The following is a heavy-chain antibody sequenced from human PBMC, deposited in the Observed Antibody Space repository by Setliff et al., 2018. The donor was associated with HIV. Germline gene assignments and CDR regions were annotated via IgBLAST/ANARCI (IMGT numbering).Heavy chain of an antibody. CDR1: GGPFTSA. CDR2: IIPIFGTA. Sequence: SVKVSCKASGGPFTSAFNWVRQVPGQGLEWMGGIIPIFGTANYAQNFGGRVTVTADQSTSTSYLQLNSLRFEDTAIYYCASDSPTARFEELEDHYYYFMDVWGKGTTVTVSS. V-gene: IGHV1-69*13. D-gene: IGHD3-10*01. J-gene: IGHJ6*03. CDR3: ASDSPTARFEELEDHYYYFMDV.